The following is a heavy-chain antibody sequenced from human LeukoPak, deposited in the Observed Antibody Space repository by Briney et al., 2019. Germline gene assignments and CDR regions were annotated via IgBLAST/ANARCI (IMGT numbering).Heavy chain of an antibody. D-gene: IGHD3-10*01. V-gene: IGHV3-30*03. CDR1: GFTFSSYG. Sequence: GSLRLSCAASGFTFSSYGMHWVRQAPGKGLEWVAVISYDGSNKYYADSVKGRFTISRDNSKNTLYLQMNSLRAEDTAVYYCAIAGEYYGMDVWGQGTTVTVSS. J-gene: IGHJ6*02. CDR3: AIAGEYYGMDV. CDR2: ISYDGSNK.